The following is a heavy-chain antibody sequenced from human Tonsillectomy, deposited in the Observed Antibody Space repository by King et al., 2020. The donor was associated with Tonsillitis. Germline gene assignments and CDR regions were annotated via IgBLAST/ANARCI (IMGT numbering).Heavy chain of an antibody. Sequence: VQLVESGGGVVGPGGSLRLSGAVSGFTFGDYGMSWVRQAPGKGLEWVSGVNWNGYITSYADSVKGRFTISRDNAKNSLYLQMNSLRAEDTALYYCAKDLLSGSYYMDVWGKGTTVTVSS. D-gene: IGHD1-26*01. V-gene: IGHV3-20*04. CDR2: VNWNGYIT. CDR3: AKDLLSGSYYMDV. J-gene: IGHJ6*03. CDR1: GFTFGDYG.